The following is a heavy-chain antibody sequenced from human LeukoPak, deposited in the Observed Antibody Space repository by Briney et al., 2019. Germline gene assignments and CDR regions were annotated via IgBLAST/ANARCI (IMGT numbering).Heavy chain of an antibody. CDR2: ISGSGGST. V-gene: IGHV3-23*01. D-gene: IGHD2-2*01. J-gene: IGHJ3*02. CDR3: AKDLDIVVVPDDAFDI. CDR1: GFTFSSYA. Sequence: GGSLRLSCAASGFTFSSYAMSWVRQAPGKGLEWVSAISGSGGSTYYADSVKGRFTISRDNSKNTLYLQMNSLRAEDTAVYYCAKDLDIVVVPDDAFDIWGQGTMVTVSS.